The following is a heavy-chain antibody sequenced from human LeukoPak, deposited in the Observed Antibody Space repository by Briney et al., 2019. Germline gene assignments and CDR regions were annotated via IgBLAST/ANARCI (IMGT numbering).Heavy chain of an antibody. CDR1: GGSISSYY. CDR2: IYTSGST. CDR3: ARRGVEWFFDY. D-gene: IGHD3-3*01. Sequence: PSETLSLTCTVPGGSISSYYWSWIRQPAGKGLEWIGRIYTSGSTNYNPSLKSRATISVDTSKNQFSLKLSSVTAADTAVYYCARRGVEWFFDYWGQGTLVTVSS. J-gene: IGHJ4*02. V-gene: IGHV4-4*07.